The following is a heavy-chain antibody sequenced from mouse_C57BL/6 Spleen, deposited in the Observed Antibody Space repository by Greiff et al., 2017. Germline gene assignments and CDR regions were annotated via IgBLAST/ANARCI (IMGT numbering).Heavy chain of an antibody. D-gene: IGHD2-2*01. Sequence: QVQLQQSGAELVKPGASVKISCKASGYAFSSYWMNWVKQRPGKGLEWIGQIYPGDGDTNYNGKFKGKATLTADKSSSTAYMQLSSLTSEDSAVYFCARRGEYGYDDGDVDYWGEGTALTVSS. CDR1: GYAFSSYW. J-gene: IGHJ2*01. CDR3: ARRGEYGYDDGDVDY. CDR2: IYPGDGDT. V-gene: IGHV1-80*01.